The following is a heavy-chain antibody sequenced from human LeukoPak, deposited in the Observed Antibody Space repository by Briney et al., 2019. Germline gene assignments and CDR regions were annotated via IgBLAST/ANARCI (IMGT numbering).Heavy chain of an antibody. J-gene: IGHJ4*02. CDR2: ISAYNGNT. CDR1: GYTFNSYG. Sequence: VASVKVSCKASGYTFNSYGISWVRQAPGQGLEWMGRISAYNGNTNYAQELQGRVTMTTDTSTSTAYMELRSLRSDDTAVYYCARTPSASILYSGYDQIDYWGQGTLVTVSS. CDR3: ARTPSASILYSGYDQIDY. V-gene: IGHV1-18*01. D-gene: IGHD5-12*01.